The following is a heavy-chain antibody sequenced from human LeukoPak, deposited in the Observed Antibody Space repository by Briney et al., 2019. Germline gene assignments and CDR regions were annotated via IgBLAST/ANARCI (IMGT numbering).Heavy chain of an antibody. CDR2: ISSTSGDV. J-gene: IGHJ4*02. CDR1: GFTFSSYS. D-gene: IGHD2-15*01. CDR3: AQKGGTDH. V-gene: IGHV3-48*01. Sequence: GGSLRLSCAASGFTFSSYSMNWVRQAPGKALEWISHISSTSGDVYYADSVKGRFTISRDNAKNSLYLQMNSLRVGDTAIYYCAQKGGTDHWGQGTLVTVSS.